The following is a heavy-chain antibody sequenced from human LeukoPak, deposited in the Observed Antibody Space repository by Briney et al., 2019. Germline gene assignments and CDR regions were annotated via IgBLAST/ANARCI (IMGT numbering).Heavy chain of an antibody. CDR2: INHSGST. V-gene: IGHV4-34*01. CDR1: GGSFSGYY. CDR3: ARNQHYGVNYYGMDV. Sequence: PSETLSLTCTVYGGSFSGYYWSWIRQPPGKGLEWIGEINHSGSTNYNPSLKSRVTISVDTSKNQFSLKLSSVTAADTAVYYCARNQHYGVNYYGMDVWGQGTTVTVSS. J-gene: IGHJ6*02. D-gene: IGHD4-17*01.